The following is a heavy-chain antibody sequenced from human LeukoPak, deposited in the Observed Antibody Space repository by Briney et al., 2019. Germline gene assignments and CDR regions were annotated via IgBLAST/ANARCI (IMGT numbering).Heavy chain of an antibody. CDR2: ISSSAI. D-gene: IGHD3-10*02. V-gene: IGHV3-48*01. CDR1: GFTFSSYP. Sequence: GGSLRLSCAASGFTFSSYPMNWVRQAPGKGLEWVSYISSSAIYYADSVKGRFTISRDNAKNSLYLQMNSLRAEDTAVYYCAELGITMIGGVWGKGTTVTISS. CDR3: AELGITMIGGV. J-gene: IGHJ6*04.